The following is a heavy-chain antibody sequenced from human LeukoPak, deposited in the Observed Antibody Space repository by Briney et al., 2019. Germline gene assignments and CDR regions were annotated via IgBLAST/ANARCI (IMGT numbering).Heavy chain of an antibody. V-gene: IGHV6-1*01. CDR2: TYYTSRWYN. J-gene: IGHJ5*02. D-gene: IGHD3-10*01. Sequence: SQTLALTCDISGDNVSSNTAAWNWIRQSPSRGLEWLGRTYYTSRWYNDYVESVKSRITINPDTSKNQFSLQLNSVTPEDTAVYYGERERGNWFHPWAQGTLVTVSS. CDR1: GDNVSSNTAA. CDR3: ERERGNWFHP.